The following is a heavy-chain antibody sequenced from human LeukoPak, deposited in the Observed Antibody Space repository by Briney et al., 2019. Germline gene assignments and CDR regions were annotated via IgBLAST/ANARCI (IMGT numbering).Heavy chain of an antibody. V-gene: IGHV3-11*03. Sequence: PGGSLRLSCAASGFTFSDYYMSWIRQAPGKGLEWVSYISGSSSYTNYADSVKGRFTISRDNAKNSLYLQMNSLRAEDTAVYYCASYGGSSHLDYWGQGTLVTVSS. CDR1: GFTFSDYY. D-gene: IGHD4-23*01. CDR2: ISGSSSYT. J-gene: IGHJ4*02. CDR3: ASYGGSSHLDY.